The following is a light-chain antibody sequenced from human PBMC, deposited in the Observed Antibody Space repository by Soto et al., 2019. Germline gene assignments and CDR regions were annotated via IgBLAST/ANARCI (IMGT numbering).Light chain of an antibody. Sequence: QSVLTQPPSASGTPGQRVTLTCSGSSSNIGSNTENWYQQLPGTAPKLLSYSINQQPSGVTDRFSGSKSGTSASLAISGLQSEDEADYYCAAWDDSLTGYVFGTGTKLTVL. J-gene: IGLJ1*01. V-gene: IGLV1-44*01. CDR1: SSNIGSNT. CDR3: AAWDDSLTGYV. CDR2: SIN.